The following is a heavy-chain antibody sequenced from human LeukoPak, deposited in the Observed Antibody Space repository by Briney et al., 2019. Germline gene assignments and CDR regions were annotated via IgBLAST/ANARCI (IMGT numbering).Heavy chain of an antibody. CDR3: AKDLSGSFRARFDY. V-gene: IGHV3-23*01. J-gene: IGHJ4*02. Sequence: GGSLRLSCAASGFTFRNYWMGWVRQAPGKGLEWVSAVSGSGGSTYYADSVKGRFTISRDNSKNTLYLQMNSLRAEDTAVYYCAKDLSGSFRARFDYWGQGTLVTVSS. D-gene: IGHD1-26*01. CDR1: GFTFRNYW. CDR2: VSGSGGST.